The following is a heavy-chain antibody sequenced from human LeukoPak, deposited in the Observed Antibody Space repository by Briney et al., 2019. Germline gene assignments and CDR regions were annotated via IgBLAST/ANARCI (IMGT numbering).Heavy chain of an antibody. CDR1: GFNFGSYY. V-gene: IGHV3-23*01. CDR3: AKKIGTGPGHNWFDP. Sequence: PGGSLRLSCAASGFNFGSYYMTWVRQAPGKGLEWVSVISDSGDNTYYADSVKGRFTVPRDNSRDTLYLQMNSLRAEDTALYYCAKKIGTGPGHNWFDPWGQGTLVTVSS. J-gene: IGHJ5*02. CDR2: ISDSGDNT. D-gene: IGHD2-8*02.